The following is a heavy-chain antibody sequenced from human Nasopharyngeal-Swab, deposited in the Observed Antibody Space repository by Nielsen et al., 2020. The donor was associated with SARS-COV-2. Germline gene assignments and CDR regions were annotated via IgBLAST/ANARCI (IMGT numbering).Heavy chain of an antibody. Sequence: LRLSCTVSGGSISSSSYYWSWIRQPAGKGPEWIGRTHISEGTIYNPSLRSRVTISKDTSKNQFSLKLSSVTAADSAVYYCARDVSGWYGVDIWGQGTLVTVSS. J-gene: IGHJ3*02. CDR1: GGSISSSSYY. CDR2: THISEGT. V-gene: IGHV4-61*02. CDR3: ARDVSGWYGVDI. D-gene: IGHD6-19*01.